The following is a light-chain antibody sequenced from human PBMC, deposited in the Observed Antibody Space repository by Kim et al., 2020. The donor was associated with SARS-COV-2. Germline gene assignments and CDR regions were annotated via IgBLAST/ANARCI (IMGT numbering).Light chain of an antibody. CDR3: HQYDISPCT. Sequence: LPGGGTTPSCRAAHSVISSSLAWYQQKPGQAPRLLIYDTSNRATGIPDRFSGSGSETDFTLSISRLEPEDFAVYYCHQYDISPCTFGQGTKVDIK. CDR2: DTS. V-gene: IGKV3-20*01. CDR1: HSVISSS. J-gene: IGKJ1*01.